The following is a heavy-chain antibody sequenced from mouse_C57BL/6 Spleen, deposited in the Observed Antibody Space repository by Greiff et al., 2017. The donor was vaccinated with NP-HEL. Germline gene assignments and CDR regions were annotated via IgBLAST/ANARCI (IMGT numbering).Heavy chain of an antibody. D-gene: IGHD4-1*02. V-gene: IGHV5-17*01. Sequence: EVQLVESGGGLVKPGGSLKLSCAASGFTFSDYGMHWVRQAPEKGLEWVAYISSGSSTIYYADTVKGRFTISRDNAKNTLFLQMTSLRAEDTAMYYCARPTGPYFDYWGQGTTLTVSS. CDR3: ARPTGPYFDY. CDR2: ISSGSSTI. CDR1: GFTFSDYG. J-gene: IGHJ2*01.